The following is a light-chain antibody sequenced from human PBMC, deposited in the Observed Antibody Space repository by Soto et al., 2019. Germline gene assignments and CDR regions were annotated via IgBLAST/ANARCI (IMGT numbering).Light chain of an antibody. CDR3: QQHTT. V-gene: IGKV1-5*03. J-gene: IGKJ1*01. Sequence: IQITHSPSSLSASVGDRVTITCRASQTISTYLNWYQQKPGKAPRLLIYKASSLASGVPSRFSGSGSGTEFTLTISSLQPEDVATYHCQQHTTFGQGTKVDIK. CDR1: QTISTY. CDR2: KAS.